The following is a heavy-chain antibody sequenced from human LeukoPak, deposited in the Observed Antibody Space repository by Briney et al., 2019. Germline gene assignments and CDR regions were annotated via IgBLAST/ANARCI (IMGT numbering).Heavy chain of an antibody. Sequence: GGSLRLSCAASGFTFSSYAMHWVRQAPGKGLEWVAVISYDGSNKYYADSVKGRFTISRDNSKNTLYLQMNSLRAEDTAVYYCAKDSWEEDWELLDYWGQGTLVTVSS. CDR3: AKDSWEEDWELLDY. CDR1: GFTFSSYA. D-gene: IGHD1-26*01. J-gene: IGHJ4*02. V-gene: IGHV3-30*04. CDR2: ISYDGSNK.